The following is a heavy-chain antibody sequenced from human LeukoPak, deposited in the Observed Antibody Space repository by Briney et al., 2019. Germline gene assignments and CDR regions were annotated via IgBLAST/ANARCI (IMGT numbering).Heavy chain of an antibody. V-gene: IGHV4-4*07. Sequence: PSETLSLTCTVSGGSISSYYWSWIRQPAGKGLEWIGRIYTSGSTNYNPSLKSRVTISVDTSKNQFSLKLSSVTAADTAVYYCARDRIAAAGTHYYYMDVWGKGTTVTISS. CDR3: ARDRIAAAGTHYYYMDV. CDR2: IYTSGST. J-gene: IGHJ6*03. CDR1: GGSISSYY. D-gene: IGHD6-13*01.